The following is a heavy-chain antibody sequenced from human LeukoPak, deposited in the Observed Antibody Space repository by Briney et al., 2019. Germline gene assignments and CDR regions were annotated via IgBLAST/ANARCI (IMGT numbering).Heavy chain of an antibody. CDR3: AREDTAAGNPLDY. V-gene: IGHV4-31*03. J-gene: IGHJ4*02. CDR1: GGSISSGGYY. Sequence: SETLSLTCTVSGGSISSGGYYWSWIRQHPGKGLEWIGYIYYSGSTYYNPSLKSRVTISIDTSKNQFSLKLSSVTAADTAVYYCAREDTAAGNPLDYWGQGTLVTVSS. D-gene: IGHD6-13*01. CDR2: IYYSGST.